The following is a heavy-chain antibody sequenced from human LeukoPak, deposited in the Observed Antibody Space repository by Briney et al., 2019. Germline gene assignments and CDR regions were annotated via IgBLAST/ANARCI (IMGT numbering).Heavy chain of an antibody. D-gene: IGHD6-19*01. V-gene: IGHV4-59*01. CDR1: GGSISSYY. J-gene: IGHJ4*02. CDR3: ARLGEQWLASFDY. Sequence: SETLSLTCTVSGGSISSYYWSWIRQPPGKGLEWIGYIYYSGSTNYNPSLKSRVPISVDTSKNQFSLKLSSVTAADTAVYYCARLGEQWLASFDYWGQGTLVTVSS. CDR2: IYYSGST.